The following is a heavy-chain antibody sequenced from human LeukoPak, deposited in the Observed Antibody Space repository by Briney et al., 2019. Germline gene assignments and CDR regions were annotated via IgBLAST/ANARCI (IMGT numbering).Heavy chain of an antibody. Sequence: SETLSLTCAVSVGSISSGCYSWRWIRQPPGKGLEWIGYIYHSGSTYYNPSLKSRVTISVDRSKNQFSLKLSSVTAADTAVYYCARVGRRHYGMDVWGQGTTVTVSS. CDR3: ARVGRRHYGMDV. J-gene: IGHJ6*02. CDR1: VGSISSGCYS. V-gene: IGHV4-30-2*01. CDR2: IYHSGST.